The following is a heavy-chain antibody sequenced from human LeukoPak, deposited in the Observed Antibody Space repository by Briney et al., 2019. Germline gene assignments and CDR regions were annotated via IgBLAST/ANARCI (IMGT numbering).Heavy chain of an antibody. J-gene: IGHJ5*02. CDR3: ASLSSGSYNWFDP. CDR1: GGSISSYY. V-gene: IGHV4-59*01. D-gene: IGHD1-26*01. CDR2: IYYSGST. Sequence: SETLSLTCTVSGGSISSYYWSWLRQPPGKGLEWIGYIYYSGSTNYNPSLKSRVTISVDTSKNQFSLKLSSVTAADTAVYYCASLSSGSYNWFDPWGQGTLVTVSS.